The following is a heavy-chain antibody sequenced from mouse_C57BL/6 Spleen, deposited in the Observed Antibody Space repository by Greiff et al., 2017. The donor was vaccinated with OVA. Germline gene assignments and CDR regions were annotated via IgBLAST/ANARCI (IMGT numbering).Heavy chain of an antibody. D-gene: IGHD4-1*01. J-gene: IGHJ3*01. V-gene: IGHV1-26*01. CDR2: INPNNGGT. CDR1: GYTFTDYY. CDR3: ARGDPNWGAWFAY. Sequence: EVQLQQSGPELVKPGASVKISCKASGYTFTDYYMNWVKQSHGKSLEWIGDINPNNGGTSYNQKFKGKATLTVDKSSSTAYMELRSLTSEDSAVYYCARGDPNWGAWFAYWGQGTLVTVSA.